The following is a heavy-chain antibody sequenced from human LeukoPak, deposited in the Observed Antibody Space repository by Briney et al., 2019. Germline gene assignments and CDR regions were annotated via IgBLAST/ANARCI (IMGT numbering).Heavy chain of an antibody. CDR2: IYYSGST. J-gene: IGHJ6*02. V-gene: IGHV4-61*01. Sequence: SETLSLTCTVSGGSVSSASYYWSWIRQPPGKGLEWIGYIYYSGSTNYNPSLKSRVTISVDTSKNQFSLKLSSVTAADTAVYYCATRSIAVAGLYYYYGMDVWGQGTTVTVSS. CDR1: GGSVSSASYY. D-gene: IGHD6-19*01. CDR3: ATRSIAVAGLYYYYGMDV.